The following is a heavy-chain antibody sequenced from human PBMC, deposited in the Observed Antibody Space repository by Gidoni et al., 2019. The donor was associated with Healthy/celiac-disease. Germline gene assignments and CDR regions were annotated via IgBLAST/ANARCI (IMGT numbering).Heavy chain of an antibody. Sequence: EVQLVESGGGLVQPGGSLRLSCAASGFPFSSYSMNWVRQAPGKGLEWVSYISSSSSTIYYADSVKGRFTISRDNAKNSLYLQMNSLRAEDTAVYYCARWRQQLVIYYGMDVWGQGTTVTVSS. CDR1: GFPFSSYS. J-gene: IGHJ6*02. D-gene: IGHD6-13*01. CDR2: ISSSSSTI. V-gene: IGHV3-48*01. CDR3: ARWRQQLVIYYGMDV.